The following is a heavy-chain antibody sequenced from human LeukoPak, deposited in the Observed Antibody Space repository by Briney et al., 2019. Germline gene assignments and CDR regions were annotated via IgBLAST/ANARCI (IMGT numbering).Heavy chain of an antibody. Sequence: ASVKVSCKASGGTFSSYAISWVRQAPGQGLEWMGWISAYNGNTNYAQKLQGRVTMTRDTSTSTVYMELSSLRSEDTAVYYCARDGDYDLRDWGQGTLVTVSS. V-gene: IGHV1-18*01. J-gene: IGHJ4*02. D-gene: IGHD3-3*01. CDR1: GGTFSSYA. CDR2: ISAYNGNT. CDR3: ARDGDYDLRD.